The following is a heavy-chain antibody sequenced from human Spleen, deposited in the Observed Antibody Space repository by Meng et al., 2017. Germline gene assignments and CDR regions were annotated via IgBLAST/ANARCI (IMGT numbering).Heavy chain of an antibody. CDR3: ARESITMVRGVDPFDY. CDR2: IDYRGHT. CDR1: GGSINSYF. D-gene: IGHD3-10*01. V-gene: IGHV4-59*12. J-gene: IGHJ4*02. Sequence: SETLSLTCTVSGGSINSYFLSWIRQSPGKGLEWIGSIDYRGHTNYNPSLRSRLTMFLDTSTIQFPLKLRSVTAADTAVYYCARESITMVRGVDPFDYWGQGTLVTVSS.